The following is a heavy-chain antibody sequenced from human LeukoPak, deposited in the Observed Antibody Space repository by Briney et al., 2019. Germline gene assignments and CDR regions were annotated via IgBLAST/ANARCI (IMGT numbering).Heavy chain of an antibody. CDR2: ISGSSGST. Sequence: GGSLRLSCAASGFTFSSYAMSWVRQAPGKGLEWVSAISGSSGSTYYADSVKGRFTISRDNSKNTLYLQMNSLRAEDTAVYYCAKDLRFGELSIWFDPWGQGTLVTVSS. D-gene: IGHD3-10*01. CDR3: AKDLRFGELSIWFDP. CDR1: GFTFSSYA. V-gene: IGHV3-23*01. J-gene: IGHJ5*02.